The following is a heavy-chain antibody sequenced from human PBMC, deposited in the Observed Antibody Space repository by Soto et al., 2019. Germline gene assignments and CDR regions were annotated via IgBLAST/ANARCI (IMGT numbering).Heavy chain of an antibody. V-gene: IGHV4-4*02. CDR2: ISRSEGS. CDR3: ATQTISYTWDV. D-gene: IGHD1-1*01. CDR1: SGSLTNTKW. J-gene: IGHJ6*02. Sequence: QVQLQESGPGLVKPSGTLSLSCAVSSGSLTNTKWWTWVRQAPGKGLEWIGEISRSEGSTYKPSLKGRVAMSLDTSKNQFSLNLSSVTAADTAVYYCATQTISYTWDVWGQGTTVTVS.